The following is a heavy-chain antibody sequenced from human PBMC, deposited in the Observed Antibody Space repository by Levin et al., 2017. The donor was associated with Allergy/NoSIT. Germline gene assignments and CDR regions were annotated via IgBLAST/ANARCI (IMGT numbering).Heavy chain of an antibody. Sequence: SETLSLTCAVYGGSFSGYYWSWIRQPPGKGLEWIGEINHSGSTNYNPSLKSRVTISVDTSKNQFSLKLSSVTAADTAVYYCAADRGSGGHGVDYWGQGTLVTVSS. D-gene: IGHD6-19*01. CDR2: INHSGST. CDR1: GGSFSGYY. CDR3: AADRGSGGHGVDY. J-gene: IGHJ4*02. V-gene: IGHV4-34*01.